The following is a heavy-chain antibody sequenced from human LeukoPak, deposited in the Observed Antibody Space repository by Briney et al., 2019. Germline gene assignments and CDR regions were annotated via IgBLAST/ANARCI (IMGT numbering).Heavy chain of an antibody. D-gene: IGHD4-17*01. CDR1: GFTFSSYG. CDR3: ARDGGEYGDFPYYFDY. Sequence: GGSLRLSCAASGFTFSSYGMHWVRQAPGKGLEWVAVISYDGSNKYYADSVKGRFTISRDNSKNTLYLQMNSLRAEDTAVYYRARDGGEYGDFPYYFDYWGQGTLVTVSS. J-gene: IGHJ4*02. CDR2: ISYDGSNK. V-gene: IGHV3-30*03.